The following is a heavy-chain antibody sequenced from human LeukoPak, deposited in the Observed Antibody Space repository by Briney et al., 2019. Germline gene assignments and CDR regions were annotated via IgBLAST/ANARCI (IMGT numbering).Heavy chain of an antibody. CDR1: GFTFSSYA. CDR2: ISGSGGST. V-gene: IGHV3-23*01. CDR3: TTDPTVATKPKSTTA. Sequence: GGSLRLSCAASGFTFSSYAMSWVRQAPGKGLEWVSAISGSGGSTYYADSVKGRFTISRDNSKNTLYLQMNSLKTEDTAVYYCTTDPTVATKPKSTTAWGQGTLVTVSS. J-gene: IGHJ5*02. D-gene: IGHD4-17*01.